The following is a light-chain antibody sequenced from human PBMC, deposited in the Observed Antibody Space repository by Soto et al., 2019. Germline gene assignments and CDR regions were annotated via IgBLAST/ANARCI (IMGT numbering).Light chain of an antibody. CDR3: SSYTSSSIYV. Sequence: QSALTQPASVSGSPGQSITISCTGTSSDVGGYNYVSWYQQHPGKAPKLMIYEVSNRSSGVSNRFSGSKSGNTASLTISGLQAEDEADYYCSSYTSSSIYVFGTGTKLTVL. CDR2: EVS. V-gene: IGLV2-14*01. CDR1: SSDVGGYNY. J-gene: IGLJ1*01.